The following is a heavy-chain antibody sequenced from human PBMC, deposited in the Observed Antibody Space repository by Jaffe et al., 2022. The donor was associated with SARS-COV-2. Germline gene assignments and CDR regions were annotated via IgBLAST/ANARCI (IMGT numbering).Heavy chain of an antibody. CDR1: GYTFNDYG. CDR2: ISKDGDYK. CDR3: AKDSPLGAPFSPHGMDV. D-gene: IGHD1-26*01. Sequence: QIQLVESGGGVVQPGRSLRLSCAASGYTFNDYGMHWVRQAPGKGLQWVAVISKDGDYKYYADTVRGRFTVSRDNSKNTVYLQMNSLRVEDTALYYCAKDSPLGAPFSPHGMDVWGRGTTVTVSS. V-gene: IGHV3-30*18. J-gene: IGHJ6*02.